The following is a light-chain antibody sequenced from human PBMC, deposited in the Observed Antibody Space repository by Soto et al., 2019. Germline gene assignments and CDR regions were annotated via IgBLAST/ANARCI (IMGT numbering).Light chain of an antibody. CDR3: QQYDNLPSIT. CDR2: KAS. J-gene: IGKJ5*01. V-gene: IGKV1-5*03. Sequence: DIQMTQSPSTLSGSVGDRVTITCRASQTISSWLAWYQQKPGKAPKLLIYKASTLKSGVPSRFSGSGSGTEFTLTISSLQPDDFATYYCQQYDNLPSITFGQGTRLEIK. CDR1: QTISSW.